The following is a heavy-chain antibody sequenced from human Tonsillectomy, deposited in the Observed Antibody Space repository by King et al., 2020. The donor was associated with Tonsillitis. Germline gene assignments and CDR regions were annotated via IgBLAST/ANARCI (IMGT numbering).Heavy chain of an antibody. CDR2: INHSGST. CDR1: GGSFSGYY. J-gene: IGHJ4*02. Sequence: VQLQQWGAGLLKPSETLSLTCAVYGGSFSGYYWSWIRQPPGKGLEWIGEINHSGSTNYNPSLKSRVTISVDTSKNQFSLKLSSVTAADTAVYYCARMGVVVVTAIRGYYFDYWGQGTLVTVSS. CDR3: ARMGVVVVTAIRGYYFDY. D-gene: IGHD2-21*02. V-gene: IGHV4-34*01.